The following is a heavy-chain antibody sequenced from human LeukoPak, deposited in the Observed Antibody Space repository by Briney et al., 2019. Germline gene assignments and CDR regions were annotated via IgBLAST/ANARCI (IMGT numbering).Heavy chain of an antibody. CDR3: ARGPWAYQLPDQPNAFDI. J-gene: IGHJ3*02. CDR2: IYYSGST. CDR1: GGSISSGDYY. Sequence: SETLSLTCTVSGGSISSGDYYWSWIRQPPGKGLEWIGYIYYSGSTYYNPSLKSRVTISVDTSKNHSSLKLSSVTAADTAVYYCARGPWAYQLPDQPNAFDIWGQGTMVTVSS. V-gene: IGHV4-30-4*08. D-gene: IGHD2-2*01.